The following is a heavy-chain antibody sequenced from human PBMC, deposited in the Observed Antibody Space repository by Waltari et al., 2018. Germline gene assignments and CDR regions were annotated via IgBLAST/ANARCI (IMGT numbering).Heavy chain of an antibody. CDR3: ASPVPVGFFRWNYYYMDV. CDR2: IIPIFGTA. V-gene: IGHV1-69*14. D-gene: IGHD1-1*01. J-gene: IGHJ6*03. Sequence: QVQPVQSGAEVKKPGSSVKVSCKASGGTFSSYAISWVRQAPGQGLEWMGGIIPIFGTANYAQKFQGRVTITADKSTSTAYMELSSLRSEDTAVYYCASPVPVGFFRWNYYYMDVWGKGTTVTVSS. CDR1: GGTFSSYA.